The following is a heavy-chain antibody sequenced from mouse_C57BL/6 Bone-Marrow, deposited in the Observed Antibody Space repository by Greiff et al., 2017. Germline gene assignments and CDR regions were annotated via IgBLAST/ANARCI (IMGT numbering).Heavy chain of an antibody. V-gene: IGHV5-6*01. CDR3: ARQLGDYYYAMDY. D-gene: IGHD4-1*01. CDR1: GFTFISYG. Sequence: EVKLVESGGDLVKPGGSLKLSCAASGFTFISYGMSWVRQTPDKRLEWVATISSGGSYTYYPDSVKGRFTISRDNAKNTLYLQMSSLKSEDTAMYYCARQLGDYYYAMDYWGQGTSVTVSS. CDR2: ISSGGSYT. J-gene: IGHJ4*01.